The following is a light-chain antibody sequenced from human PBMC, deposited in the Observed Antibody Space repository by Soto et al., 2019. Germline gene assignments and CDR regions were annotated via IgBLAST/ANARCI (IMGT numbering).Light chain of an antibody. CDR2: DVS. CDR3: SSYTTSNTRQIV. CDR1: SSDVVGYNY. Sequence: QSVLTQPASVSGSPGQSITISCTGTSSDVVGYNYVSWYQHHPGKAPKLIIYDVSNRPSGVSIRFSGSKSDNTASLTISGLQPEDEVDYHCSSYTTSNTRQIVFGTGTKVTVL. V-gene: IGLV2-14*03. J-gene: IGLJ1*01.